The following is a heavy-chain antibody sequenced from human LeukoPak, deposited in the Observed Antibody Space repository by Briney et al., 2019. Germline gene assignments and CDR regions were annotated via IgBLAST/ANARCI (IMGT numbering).Heavy chain of an antibody. CDR3: ARDVYGGNSFLA. D-gene: IGHD4-23*01. CDR1: GYTFTGYY. CDR2: INPNSGGT. V-gene: IGHV1-2*06. Sequence: ASVKVSCKASGYTFTGYYIHWVRQAPGQGLEWVGRINPNSGGTNYAQKFQGRVTMTRDTSISTAYMELSRLTSDDTAVYYCARDVYGGNSFLAWGQGALVTVSS. J-gene: IGHJ4*02.